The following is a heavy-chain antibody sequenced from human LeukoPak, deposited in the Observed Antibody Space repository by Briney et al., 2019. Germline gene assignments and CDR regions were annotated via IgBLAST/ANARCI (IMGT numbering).Heavy chain of an antibody. J-gene: IGHJ6*03. CDR1: GFSFSDYS. CDR2: FEYGGST. CDR3: ARDPGFMVRGSRRGYDDYYYYMDV. Sequence: GSLSLSCVASGFSFSDYSMNWVRQAPGKGLEWIGSFEYGGSTYYNPSLKSRVTISVDTSKNQFSLKLSSVTAADTAVYYCARDPGFMVRGSRRGYDDYYYYMDVWGKGTTVTISS. V-gene: IGHV4-38-2*02. D-gene: IGHD3-10*01.